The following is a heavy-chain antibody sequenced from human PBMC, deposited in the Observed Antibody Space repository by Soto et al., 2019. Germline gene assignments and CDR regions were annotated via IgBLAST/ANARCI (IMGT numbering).Heavy chain of an antibody. J-gene: IGHJ6*02. D-gene: IGHD2-8*02. V-gene: IGHV1-69*02. CDR3: ARGTRALVGDV. Sequence: QAQLVQSGAEVKKPGSSVKVSCKASGGTFSSHTINWVRQAPGQGLEWMGRIIPLLDIANFAQKFQGRVRITAEKSTSTAYMELSSLRSDDTAVYYCARGTRALVGDVWAQGTTVIVSS. CDR1: GGTFSSHT. CDR2: IIPLLDIA.